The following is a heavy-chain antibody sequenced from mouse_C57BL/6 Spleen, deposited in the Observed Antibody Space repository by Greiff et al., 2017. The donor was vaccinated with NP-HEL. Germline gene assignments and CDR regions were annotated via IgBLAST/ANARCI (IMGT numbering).Heavy chain of an antibody. CDR2: IYPGSGST. D-gene: IGHD1-1*01. V-gene: IGHV1-55*01. Sequence: QVQLQQPGAELVKPGASVKMSCKASGYTFTSYWITWVKQRPGQGLEWIGDIYPGSGSTKYNEKFKSKATLTVDTSSSTAYMQLSSLTSEDSAVYYCARSITTVVEDYYAMDYWGQGTSVTVSS. J-gene: IGHJ4*01. CDR3: ARSITTVVEDYYAMDY. CDR1: GYTFTSYW.